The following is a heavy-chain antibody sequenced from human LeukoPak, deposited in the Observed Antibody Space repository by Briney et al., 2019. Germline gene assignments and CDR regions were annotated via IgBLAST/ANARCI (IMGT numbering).Heavy chain of an antibody. CDR3: ARHGYEGYCSSTSCPELGY. CDR2: ISSTSSHT. D-gene: IGHD2-2*01. J-gene: IGHJ4*02. V-gene: IGHV3-11*03. CDR1: GFTFSDSY. Sequence: GGSLRLSCAASGFTFSDSYMSWIRQAAGKGLEWVSYISSTSSHTNYADSVKGRFTISRGNAKKSLYLQMNSLRAEDTAVYYCARHGYEGYCSSTSCPELGYWGQGTLVTVSS.